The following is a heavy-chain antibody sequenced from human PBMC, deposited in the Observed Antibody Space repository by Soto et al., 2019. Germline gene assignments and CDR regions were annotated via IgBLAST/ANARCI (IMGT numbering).Heavy chain of an antibody. CDR3: TTDRGSSSVYYYYGMDV. Sequence: EVQLVESGGGLVQPGGSLRLSCAASGFTFSNAWMSWVRQAPGKGLEWVGRIKSKTDGGTTDYAAPVKGRFTISRDDSKNTLYLQMNSLKTEDTAVYYCTTDRGSSSVYYYYGMDVWGQGTTVTVSS. V-gene: IGHV3-15*01. D-gene: IGHD6-6*01. J-gene: IGHJ6*02. CDR1: GFTFSNAW. CDR2: IKSKTDGGTT.